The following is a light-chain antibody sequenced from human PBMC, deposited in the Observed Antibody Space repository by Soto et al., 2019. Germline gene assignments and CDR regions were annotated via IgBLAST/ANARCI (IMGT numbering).Light chain of an antibody. V-gene: IGKV3-11*01. J-gene: IGKJ5*01. CDR1: QSINTY. CDR2: DAS. Sequence: ELVLTQSPGTLSLSPRERATISCRASQSINTYLDWCQQKPGQAPRLLIYDASNRATGIPARFSGSGSGTDFTLTISSLEPEDFAVYYCQQRSNWPITFGQGTRLEIK. CDR3: QQRSNWPIT.